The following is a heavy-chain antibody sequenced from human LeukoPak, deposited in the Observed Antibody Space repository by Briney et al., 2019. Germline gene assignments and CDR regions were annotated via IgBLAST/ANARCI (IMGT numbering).Heavy chain of an antibody. J-gene: IGHJ4*02. Sequence: PGGSLRLSCAASGFTFRSYTMNWVRQAPGKGLEWVSTISNSGDNTYYADSVKGLFTISRDNSKNTLYLQMNSLRAEDTAVYYCVKDRQHGCWGQGALVTVSS. CDR2: ISNSGDNT. V-gene: IGHV3-23*01. CDR1: GFTFRSYT. D-gene: IGHD1-1*01. CDR3: VKDRQHGC.